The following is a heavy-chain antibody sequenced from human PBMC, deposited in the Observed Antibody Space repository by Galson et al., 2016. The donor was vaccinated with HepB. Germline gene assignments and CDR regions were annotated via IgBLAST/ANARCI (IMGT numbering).Heavy chain of an antibody. Sequence: SETLSLTCAVSNGSIISSNWWNWVRQPPGKGLEWIGEIYHSGSTNYNPSFTSRVTISIDKSRNQFSLRLTSVTPADTAVYYCAALVSSWSQLDYWGQGMLVTVSS. CDR3: AALVSSWSQLDY. CDR1: NGSIISSNW. D-gene: IGHD6-13*01. CDR2: IYHSGST. J-gene: IGHJ4*02. V-gene: IGHV4-4*02.